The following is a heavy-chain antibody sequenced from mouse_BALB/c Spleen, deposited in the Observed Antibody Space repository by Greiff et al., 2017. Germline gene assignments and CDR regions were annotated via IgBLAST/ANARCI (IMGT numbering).Heavy chain of an antibody. D-gene: IGHD2-10*02. Sequence: QVQLQQSGAELVKPGASVKISCKATGYTFSSYWIEWVKQRPGHGLEWIGEILPGSGSTNYNEKFKGKATFTADTSSNTAYMQLSSLTSEDSAVYYCARKEYGNSAWFAYWGQGTLVTVSA. CDR1: GYTFSSYW. CDR2: ILPGSGST. J-gene: IGHJ3*01. V-gene: IGHV1-9*01. CDR3: ARKEYGNSAWFAY.